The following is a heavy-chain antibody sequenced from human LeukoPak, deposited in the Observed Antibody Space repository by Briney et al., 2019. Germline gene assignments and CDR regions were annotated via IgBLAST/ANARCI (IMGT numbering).Heavy chain of an antibody. CDR1: GFTFSNYA. V-gene: IGHV3-23*01. D-gene: IGHD2-2*01. CDR3: AKHQSTRRDYYGVDV. CDR2: ISGSGGST. J-gene: IGHJ6*02. Sequence: PGGSLRLSCAASGFTFSNYAMSWVRQAPGKGLEWVSAISGSGGSTYYADSVKGRFTISRDNSKNTLYLQMNSLRAEDTAIYYCAKHQSTRRDYYGVDVWGQGTTVTVSS.